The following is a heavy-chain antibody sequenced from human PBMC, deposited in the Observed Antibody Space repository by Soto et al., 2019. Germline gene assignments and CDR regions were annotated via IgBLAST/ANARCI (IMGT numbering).Heavy chain of an antibody. CDR1: GGSISSGGYS. J-gene: IGHJ4*02. V-gene: IGHV4-30-2*01. Sequence: SETLSLTCAVSGGSISSGGYSWSWIRQPPGKGLEWIGYIYHSGSTNYNPSLKSRVTISVDTSKNQFSLKLSSVTAADTAVYYCARGRRYFDWLFPWLDYWGQGTLVTVSS. D-gene: IGHD3-9*01. CDR2: IYHSGST. CDR3: ARGRRYFDWLFPWLDY.